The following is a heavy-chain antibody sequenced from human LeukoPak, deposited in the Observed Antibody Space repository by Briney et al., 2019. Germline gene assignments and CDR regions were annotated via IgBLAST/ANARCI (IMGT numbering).Heavy chain of an antibody. J-gene: IGHJ5*02. V-gene: IGHV3-30*03. CDR3: ARKLNWFDP. CDR1: GFTFSSYG. CDR2: ISYDGNNK. Sequence: PGGSLRLSCAASGFTFSSYGMHWVRQAPGKGLEWVAVISYDGNNKNYVDSVKGRFTISRDNAKNSLYLQMNSLRAEDTAVYYCARKLNWFDPWGQGTLVTVSS.